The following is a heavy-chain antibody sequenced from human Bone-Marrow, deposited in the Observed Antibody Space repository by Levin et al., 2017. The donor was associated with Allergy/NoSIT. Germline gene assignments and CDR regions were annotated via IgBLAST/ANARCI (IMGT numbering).Heavy chain of an antibody. V-gene: IGHV3-30-3*01. CDR1: EFTFSSYA. CDR2: ISYHGNYK. J-gene: IGHJ3*02. CDR3: ARDLGLDYDLLTGDYKRIFGAIDI. D-gene: IGHD3-9*01. Sequence: PTGGSLRLSCAASEFTFSSYAMHWVRQAPGKGLEWVAVISYHGNYKSYADSVKGRFTISRDNSRNTLNMQMNNLRPEDTAVYYCARDLGLDYDLLTGDYKRIFGAIDIWGQGTMVTVSS.